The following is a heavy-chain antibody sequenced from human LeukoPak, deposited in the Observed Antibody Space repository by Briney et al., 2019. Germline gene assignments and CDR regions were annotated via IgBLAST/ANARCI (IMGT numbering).Heavy chain of an antibody. Sequence: SETLSLTCIVSGGSISSGGYYWSWIRQHPGKGLEWIGYIYYSGSTYYNPSLKSRVTISVDTSKNQFSLKLSSVTAADTAVYYCARDEDGYNNDAFDIWGQGTMVTVSS. CDR1: GGSISSGGYY. J-gene: IGHJ3*02. V-gene: IGHV4-31*03. CDR3: ARDEDGYNNDAFDI. CDR2: IYYSGST. D-gene: IGHD5-24*01.